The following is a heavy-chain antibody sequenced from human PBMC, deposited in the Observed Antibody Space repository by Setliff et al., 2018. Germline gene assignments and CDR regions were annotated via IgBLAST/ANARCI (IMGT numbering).Heavy chain of an antibody. Sequence: SVKVSCKASGYIFTKYGINWVRQAPGQGLEWMGWIGDYNGNTLHAQNFQGRLTVTTDTSTNTAYMELRSLRSDDTAVYYCARGPVDFVVVPAAAVFDFWGQGTLVTVSS. CDR1: GYIFTKYG. CDR2: IGDYNGNT. J-gene: IGHJ4*02. D-gene: IGHD2-2*03. V-gene: IGHV1-18*01. CDR3: ARGPVDFVVVPAAAVFDF.